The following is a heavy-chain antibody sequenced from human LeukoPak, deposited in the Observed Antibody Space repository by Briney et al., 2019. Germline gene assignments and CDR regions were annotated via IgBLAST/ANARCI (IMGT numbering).Heavy chain of an antibody. Sequence: SETLSLTCTVSGGSIRSSTYYWAWIRQPPGKGLEWIGNIYYSGSTYYNPSLKSRVTISVDTSKNQFSLKLSSVTAAGTAVYYCARRFSGDYGFPIHNCFDPWGQGTLVTVSS. V-gene: IGHV4-39*01. J-gene: IGHJ5*02. CDR3: ARRFSGDYGFPIHNCFDP. D-gene: IGHD4/OR15-4a*01. CDR1: GGSIRSSTYY. CDR2: IYYSGST.